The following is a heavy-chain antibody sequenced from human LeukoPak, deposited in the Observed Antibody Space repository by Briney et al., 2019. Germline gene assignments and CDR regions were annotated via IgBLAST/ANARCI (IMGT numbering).Heavy chain of an antibody. D-gene: IGHD4-23*01. CDR1: GGSISSGSYY. V-gene: IGHV4-61*02. Sequence: SETLSLTRTVSGGSISSGSYYWRWLRQPAGTGLEWLGRIYTSGSTNYNPSLKSRVTISVDTSKNQFSLKLSSVTAADTAVYYCARATVVRGALDYWGQGTLVTVSS. CDR2: IYTSGST. CDR3: ARATVVRGALDY. J-gene: IGHJ4*02.